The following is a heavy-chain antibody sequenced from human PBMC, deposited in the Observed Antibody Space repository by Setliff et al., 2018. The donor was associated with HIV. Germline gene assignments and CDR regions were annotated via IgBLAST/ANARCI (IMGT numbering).Heavy chain of an antibody. D-gene: IGHD3-22*01. J-gene: IGHJ4*02. CDR1: DYSISNNYY. CDR3: ARQAWHSGRNGYFVDY. V-gene: IGHV4-38-2*02. CDR2: IYQTGSI. Sequence: SETLSLTCTVSDYSISNNYYWGWFRQSPGKGLEWIATIYQTGSIYYNPSLQNRVTLLLDMSKNQFSLKLSSATAADTAVYYCARQAWHSGRNGYFVDYWGQGMLVTVSS.